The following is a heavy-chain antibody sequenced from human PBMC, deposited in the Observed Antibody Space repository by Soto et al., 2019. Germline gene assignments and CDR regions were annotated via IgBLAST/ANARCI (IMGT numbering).Heavy chain of an antibody. J-gene: IGHJ6*02. V-gene: IGHV6-1*01. Sequence: TLSLTCAISGDSVSSNSAAWNWVRQSPSRGLEWLGRTYYRSKWNNDYAVSVKGRITINPDTSKNQFSLQLNSVTPEDTALYFCSRQSRGGMDVWGQGTTVTVSS. CDR1: GDSVSSNSAA. CDR2: TYYRSKWNN. CDR3: SRQSRGGMDV.